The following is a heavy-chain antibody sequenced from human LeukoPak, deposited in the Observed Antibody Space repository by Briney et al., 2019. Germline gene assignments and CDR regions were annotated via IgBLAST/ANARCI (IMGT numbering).Heavy chain of an antibody. CDR2: VSLAGRT. CDR1: GGSIHTIIQ. D-gene: IGHD2-8*01. Sequence: SETLPLTYGVCGGSIHTIIQWRRVRQPPGGGLEWIGEVSLAGRTRYNPSLKNRVNISIDESKNHLYLNLASVTAADTAVDYCSRKNGPFCPFGYWRQGTLVAVTS. J-gene: IGHJ4*02. V-gene: IGHV4-4*02. CDR3: SRKNGPFCPFGY.